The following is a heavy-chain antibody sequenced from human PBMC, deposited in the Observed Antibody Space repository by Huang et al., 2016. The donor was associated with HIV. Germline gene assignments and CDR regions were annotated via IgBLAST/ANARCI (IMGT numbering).Heavy chain of an antibody. CDR1: GGSISSSSYY. V-gene: IGHV4-39*01. D-gene: IGHD3-3*01. CDR2: IHYRGST. CDR3: ARHSDDFWSGYSYFDY. J-gene: IGHJ4*02. Sequence: QLQLQESGPGLVKPSETLSLTCTVSGGSISSSSYYWGWIRQPPGKGLEWIGSIHYRGSTHDNPSLKSRGTKSVDTSKNQFALKLSSVTAADTAVYYCARHSDDFWSGYSYFDYWGQGTLVPVSS.